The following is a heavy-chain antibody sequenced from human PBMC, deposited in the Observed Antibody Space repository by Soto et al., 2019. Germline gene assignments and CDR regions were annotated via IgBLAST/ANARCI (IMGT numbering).Heavy chain of an antibody. V-gene: IGHV1-58*02. J-gene: IGHJ6*02. Sequence: SVKVSCKASGFTFTSSAMQWVRQARGQRLEWIGWIVVGSGNTNYAQKFQERVTITRDMSTSTAYMELSSLRSEDTAVYYCAADPRLGAVADYYGMDVWGQGTTVTVSS. CDR2: IVVGSGNT. CDR3: AADPRLGAVADYYGMDV. CDR1: GFTFTSSA. D-gene: IGHD6-19*01.